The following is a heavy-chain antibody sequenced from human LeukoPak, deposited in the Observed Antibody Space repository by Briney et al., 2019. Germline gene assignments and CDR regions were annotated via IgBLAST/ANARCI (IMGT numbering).Heavy chain of an antibody. V-gene: IGHV3-30*03. CDR3: AREAYYDILTGYYLDYYYGMDV. CDR1: GFTSSSYG. CDR2: ISYDGSNK. Sequence: GGSLRLSCAASGFTSSSYGMHWVRQAPGKGLEWVAVISYDGSNKYYADSVKGRFTISRDNSKNTLYLQMNSLRAEDTAVYYCAREAYYDILTGYYLDYYYGMDVWGKGTTVTVSS. D-gene: IGHD3-9*01. J-gene: IGHJ6*04.